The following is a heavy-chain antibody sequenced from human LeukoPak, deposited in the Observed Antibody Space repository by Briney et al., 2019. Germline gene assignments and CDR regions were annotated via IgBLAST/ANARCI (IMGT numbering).Heavy chain of an antibody. CDR3: AELGITMIGGA. CDR1: GFTFSSYA. Sequence: QPGRSLRLSCAASGFTFSSYAMHWVRQAPGKGLEWVAVISYDGSNKYYADSVKGRFTISRDNAKNSLYLQMNSLRAEDTAVYYCAELGITMIGGAWGKGTTVTISS. D-gene: IGHD3-10*02. V-gene: IGHV3-30*04. CDR2: ISYDGSNK. J-gene: IGHJ6*04.